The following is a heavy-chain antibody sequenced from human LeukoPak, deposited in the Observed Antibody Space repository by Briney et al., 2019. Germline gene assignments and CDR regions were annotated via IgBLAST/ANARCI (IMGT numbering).Heavy chain of an antibody. CDR2: INTDGSST. CDR1: GFTFSSYS. Sequence: GGSLRLSCAASGFTFSSYSMNWVRQAPGKGLVWVSRINTDGSSTSYADSVKGRFTISRDNAKNTLYLQMNSLRAEDTAVYYCARDRGYCSSTSCSLNWFDPWGQGTLVTVSS. CDR3: ARDRGYCSSTSCSLNWFDP. D-gene: IGHD2-2*01. J-gene: IGHJ5*02. V-gene: IGHV3-74*01.